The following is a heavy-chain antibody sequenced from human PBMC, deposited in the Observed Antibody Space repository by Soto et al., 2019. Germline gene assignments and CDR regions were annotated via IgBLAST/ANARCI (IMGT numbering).Heavy chain of an antibody. V-gene: IGHV1-24*01. J-gene: IGHJ2*01. CDR3: ATAPPTLYSSSSGWYFDL. Sequence: ASVKVSCKVSGYTLTELSMHWVRQAPGKGLEWMGGFDPEDGETIYAQKFQGRVTMTEDTSTDTAYMELSSLRSEDTAGYYWATAPPTLYSSSSGWYFDLWGRGTLVTVSS. D-gene: IGHD6-6*01. CDR1: GYTLTELS. CDR2: FDPEDGET.